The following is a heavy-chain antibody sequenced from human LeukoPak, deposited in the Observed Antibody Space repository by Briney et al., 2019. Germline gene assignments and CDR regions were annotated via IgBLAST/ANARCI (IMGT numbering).Heavy chain of an antibody. V-gene: IGHV1-69*05. D-gene: IGHD3-22*01. CDR2: IIPIFGTA. CDR3: ARDTPYYDSSGYPY. Sequence: SVKVSCKASGGTCSSYAISWVRQAPGQGLEWMGRIIPIFGTANYAQKFQGRVTITTDESTSTAYMELSSLRSEDTAVYYCARDTPYYDSSGYPYWGQGTLVTVSS. CDR1: GGTCSSYA. J-gene: IGHJ4*02.